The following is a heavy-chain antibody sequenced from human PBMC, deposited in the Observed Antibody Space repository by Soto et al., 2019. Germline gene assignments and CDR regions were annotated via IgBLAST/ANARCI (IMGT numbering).Heavy chain of an antibody. Sequence: SETLSLTCTVSGGSISSGDYYWSWIRQPPGKGLEWIGYIYYSGSTYYNPSLKSRVTISVDTSKNQFSLKLSSVTAADTAVYYCARHNDVSSVIDDWGQGTLVTVSS. J-gene: IGHJ4*02. CDR1: GGSISSGDYY. CDR2: IYYSGST. D-gene: IGHD3-16*02. CDR3: ARHNDVSSVIDD. V-gene: IGHV4-30-4*01.